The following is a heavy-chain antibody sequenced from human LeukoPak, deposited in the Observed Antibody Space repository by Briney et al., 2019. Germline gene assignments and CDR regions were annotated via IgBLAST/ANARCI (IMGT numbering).Heavy chain of an antibody. D-gene: IGHD1-26*01. CDR2: MNPNSGNT. V-gene: IGHV1-8*03. Sequence: ASVKVSCKASGYTFTSYDINWVRQATGQGLEWMGWMNPNSGNTGYAQKFQGRVTITRNTSISTAYMELSSLRSEDTAVYYCASGLESGSYFGDAFDIWGQGTMVTVSS. CDR1: GYTFTSYD. J-gene: IGHJ3*02. CDR3: ASGLESGSYFGDAFDI.